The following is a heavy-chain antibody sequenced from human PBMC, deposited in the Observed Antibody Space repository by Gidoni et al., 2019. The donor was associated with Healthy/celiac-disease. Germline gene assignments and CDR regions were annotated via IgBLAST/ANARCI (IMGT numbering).Heavy chain of an antibody. CDR1: GGSFSGYY. CDR2: INHSGST. D-gene: IGHD3-16*02. Sequence: QVQLQQWGAGLLKPSETLSLTCAVYGGSFSGYYWSWIRQPPGKGLEWIGEINHSGSTNYNPSLKSRVTISVDTSKNQFSLKLSSVTAADTAVYYCARSGGVIVTGYYFDYWGQGTLVTVSS. CDR3: ARSGGVIVTGYYFDY. J-gene: IGHJ4*02. V-gene: IGHV4-34*01.